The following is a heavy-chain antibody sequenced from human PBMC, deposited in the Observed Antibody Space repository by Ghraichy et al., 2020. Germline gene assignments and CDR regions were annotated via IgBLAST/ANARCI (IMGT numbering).Heavy chain of an antibody. Sequence: SETLSLTCAVYGGSFSGYYWSWIRQPPGKGLEWIGEINHSGSTNYNPSLKSRVTISVDTSKNQFFLKLSSVTAADTAVYYCARGFVVAERNYGMDVWGQGTTVTVSS. J-gene: IGHJ6*02. CDR3: ARGFVVAERNYGMDV. D-gene: IGHD2-15*01. V-gene: IGHV4-34*01. CDR2: INHSGST. CDR1: GGSFSGYY.